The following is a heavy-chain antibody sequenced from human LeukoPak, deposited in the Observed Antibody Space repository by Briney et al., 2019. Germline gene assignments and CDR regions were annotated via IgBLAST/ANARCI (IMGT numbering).Heavy chain of an antibody. V-gene: IGHV4-34*01. CDR1: GGSFSGYY. J-gene: IGHJ4*02. D-gene: IGHD3-10*01. CDR2: INHSGST. CDR3: ARGLLWFGESKPYYFDY. Sequence: SETLSLTCAVYGGSFSGYYWSWIRQPPGKGLEWIGEINHSGSTNYNPSLKSRVTISVDTSKNQFSLKLSSVPAADTAVYYCARGLLWFGESKPYYFDYWGQGTLVTVSS.